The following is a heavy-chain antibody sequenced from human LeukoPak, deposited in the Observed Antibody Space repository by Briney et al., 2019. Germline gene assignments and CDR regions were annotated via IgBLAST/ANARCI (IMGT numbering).Heavy chain of an antibody. CDR1: GFTFSSYG. CDR2: ISYDGSNK. Sequence: GGSLRLSCAASGFTFSSYGMHWVRQAPGKGLEWVAVISYDGSNKYYADSVKGRFTISRDNSKNTLYLQMNSLRAEDTAVYNCAKSGPHSQGAFDIWGQGTMVTVSS. D-gene: IGHD3-10*01. V-gene: IGHV3-30*18. CDR3: AKSGPHSQGAFDI. J-gene: IGHJ3*02.